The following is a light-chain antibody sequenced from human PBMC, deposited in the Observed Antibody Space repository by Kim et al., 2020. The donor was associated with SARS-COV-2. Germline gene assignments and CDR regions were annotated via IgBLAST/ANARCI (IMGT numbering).Light chain of an antibody. CDR3: QQTSSAPRT. Sequence: DIQVTRSPSSLSASVGDRVTITCRASQDISRYLNWYQQKPGKAPKLLIYTASSLQSGVPSRFTGSGSETDFTLTITSLQPEDFATYYCQQTSSAPRTFGQGTKVDIK. V-gene: IGKV1-39*01. CDR2: TAS. CDR1: QDISRY. J-gene: IGKJ1*01.